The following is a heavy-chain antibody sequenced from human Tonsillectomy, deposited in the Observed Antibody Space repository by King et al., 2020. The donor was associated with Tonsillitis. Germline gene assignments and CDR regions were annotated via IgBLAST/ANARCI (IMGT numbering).Heavy chain of an antibody. V-gene: IGHV3-30*18. J-gene: IGHJ6*02. CDR3: AKTNRLYGDYGMDV. Sequence: VQLVESGGGVVQPGRSLRLSCAASGFPFRSYGMHWVRQAPGKGLEWVAVISNDGSNKNYADSVKGRFTISRDNSKNTLYLQMNSLRSEDTAVYYCAKTNRLYGDYGMDVWGQGTTVTVSS. D-gene: IGHD4-17*01. CDR2: ISNDGSNK. CDR1: GFPFRSYG.